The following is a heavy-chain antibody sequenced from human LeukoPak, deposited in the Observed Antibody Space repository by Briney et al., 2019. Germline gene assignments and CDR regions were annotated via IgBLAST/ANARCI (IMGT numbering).Heavy chain of an antibody. CDR3: ARDPITIFGLAYLYYFDY. CDR1: GFTFSSYE. Sequence: GGSLTLSCAVSGFTFSSYEMNWVRQAPGKGVEWVSYISSSGSTIYYADSVKGRFTISRDNAKNSLYLQMNSLRAEDTAVYYCARDPITIFGLAYLYYFDYWGQGTLVTVSS. J-gene: IGHJ4*02. V-gene: IGHV3-48*03. D-gene: IGHD3-3*01. CDR2: ISSSGSTI.